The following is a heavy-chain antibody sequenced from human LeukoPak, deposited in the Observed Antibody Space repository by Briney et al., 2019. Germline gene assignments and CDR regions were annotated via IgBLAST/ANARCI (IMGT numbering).Heavy chain of an antibody. J-gene: IGHJ6*02. CDR2: MNPNSGNT. CDR3: ARGNSHLGILSLYYYYGMDV. V-gene: IGHV1-8*01. D-gene: IGHD7-27*01. Sequence: GASVKVSCKASGYTFTSYDINWVRQATGQGLEWMGWMNPNSGNTGYARKFQGRVTMTRNTSISTAYMELSSLRSEDTAVYYCARGNSHLGILSLYYYYGMDVWGQGTTVTVSS. CDR1: GYTFTSYD.